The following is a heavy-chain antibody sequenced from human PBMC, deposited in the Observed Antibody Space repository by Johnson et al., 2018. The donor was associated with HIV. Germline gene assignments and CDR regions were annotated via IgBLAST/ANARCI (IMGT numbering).Heavy chain of an antibody. D-gene: IGHD3-10*01. CDR1: GFTFSSCA. CDR2: ISGSNAST. CDR3: ARDPYGSGPYVAFDI. Sequence: VQLVESGGGVVQPGGSLRLSCVASGFTFSSCAMSWVRQAPGKGLEWVSGISGSNASTYYADSVKGRFTISRDNSKNTLFLQMNSLRAEDTAVYYCARDPYGSGPYVAFDIWGQGTMVTVSS. V-gene: IGHV3-23*04. J-gene: IGHJ3*02.